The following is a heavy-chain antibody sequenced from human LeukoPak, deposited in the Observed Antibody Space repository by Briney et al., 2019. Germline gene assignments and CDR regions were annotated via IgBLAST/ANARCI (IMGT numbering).Heavy chain of an antibody. CDR1: GFTFDDHA. J-gene: IGHJ4*02. CDR3: TKGSGSWVDY. V-gene: IGHV3-9*01. CDR2: ISGNGGSR. Sequence: GGSLRLSCAASGFTFDDHAMHWVRHAPGKGLEWVSGISGNGGSRGYADSVKGRFTISRDNAKNSLFLQMNSLRVEDTAFYYCTKGSGSWVDYWGQGTLVTVSS. D-gene: IGHD2-15*01.